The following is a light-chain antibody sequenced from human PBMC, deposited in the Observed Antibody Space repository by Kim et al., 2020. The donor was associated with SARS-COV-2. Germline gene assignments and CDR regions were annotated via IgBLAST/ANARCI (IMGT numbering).Light chain of an antibody. CDR2: GKN. CDR3: NSRDSSGNHLGV. J-gene: IGLJ1*01. Sequence: VRTVRITCQGESLRNYYASWYQQKPGQAPVLVIYGKNNRPSGIPDRFSGSSSGKTASMTITGAQAEDEADYYCNSRDSSGNHLGVFGTGTKVTVL. V-gene: IGLV3-19*01. CDR1: SLRNYY.